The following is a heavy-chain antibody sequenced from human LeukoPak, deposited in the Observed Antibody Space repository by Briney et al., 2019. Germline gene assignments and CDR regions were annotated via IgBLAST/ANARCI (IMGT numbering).Heavy chain of an antibody. J-gene: IGHJ6*03. V-gene: IGHV3-30*02. Sequence: GGSLRLSCAASGFTFSSYGMHWVRQAPGKGLEWVSFIRYDGSNEYYADSVRGRFTISRDNSKNTLYLQMNSLRAEDAAVYYCARVKVEIVATFYYYYYMDVWGKGTTVTVSS. CDR3: ARVKVEIVATFYYYYYMDV. CDR1: GFTFSSYG. CDR2: IRYDGSNE. D-gene: IGHD5-12*01.